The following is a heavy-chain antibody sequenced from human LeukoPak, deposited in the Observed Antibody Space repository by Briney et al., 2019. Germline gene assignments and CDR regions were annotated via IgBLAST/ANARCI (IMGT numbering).Heavy chain of an antibody. CDR3: ARGGSLRRTVTTLGY. J-gene: IGHJ4*02. CDR2: MNPNSGNT. CDR1: GYTFTSYD. D-gene: IGHD4-17*01. Sequence: ASVKVSCKASGYTFTSYDINWVRQATGQGLEWMGWMNPNSGNTGYAQKFQGRVTMTRNTSISTAYTELSSLRSEDTAVYYCARGGSLRRTVTTLGYWGQGTLVTVSS. V-gene: IGHV1-8*01.